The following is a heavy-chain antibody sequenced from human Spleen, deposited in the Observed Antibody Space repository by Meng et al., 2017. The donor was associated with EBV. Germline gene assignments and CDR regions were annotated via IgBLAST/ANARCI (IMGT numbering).Heavy chain of an antibody. CDR3: ARHFGYTFGSGFDY. CDR1: GGIFRSHA. CDR2: IIAIFGSA. Sequence: QVQVVQSRAEVNKPGAAVKVSCKVSGGIFRSHAISCVRQAPGHRLEWVGGIIAIFGSANYAQRFQGRVTISADDSTSTVYMELSSLRSEDTAVYFCARHFGYTFGSGFDYWGQGALVTVSS. D-gene: IGHD5-18*01. V-gene: IGHV1-69*01. J-gene: IGHJ4*02.